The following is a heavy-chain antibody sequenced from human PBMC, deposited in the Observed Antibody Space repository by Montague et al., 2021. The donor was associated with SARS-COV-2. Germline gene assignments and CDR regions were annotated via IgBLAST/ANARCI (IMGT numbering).Heavy chain of an antibody. Sequence: SETLSLTCLVSGGTISTDNLYWYWAWIRQPPGQGLEWIGSIFHNGDSYYNPSLNTRVTISIDTSRNHFSLSLTSVTAPDTVVYYCARHVSNLRAAVDYFDYWGQGTPVTVSS. CDR3: ARHVSNLRAAVDYFDY. CDR2: IFHNGDS. CDR1: GGTISTDNLYWY. J-gene: IGHJ4*02. D-gene: IGHD5/OR15-5a*01. V-gene: IGHV4-39*01.